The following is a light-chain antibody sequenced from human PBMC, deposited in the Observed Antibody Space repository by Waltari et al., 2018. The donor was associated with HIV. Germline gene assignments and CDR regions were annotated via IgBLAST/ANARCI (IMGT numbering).Light chain of an antibody. CDR3: QSAHNSDVI. Sequence: SYELTQTPSVSVPPGQTAKILCSGDTLPSNYVYWYQQKAGQAPVMIIFQDTKRPSDIPARFSASSAGTTATLTISGVQAEDEADYFCQSAHNSDVIFGGGTKLTFL. CDR2: QDT. V-gene: IGLV3-25*03. J-gene: IGLJ2*01. CDR1: TLPSNY.